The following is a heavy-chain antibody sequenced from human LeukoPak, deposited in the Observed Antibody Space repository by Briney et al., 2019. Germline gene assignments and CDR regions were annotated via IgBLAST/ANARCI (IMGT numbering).Heavy chain of an antibody. CDR3: ARVSRERIQLWPNWFDP. D-gene: IGHD5-18*01. V-gene: IGHV4-61*01. CDR1: GGSISSSSYY. CDR2: IYYSGST. J-gene: IGHJ5*02. Sequence: QLQLQESGPGLVKPSETLSLTCTVSGGSISSSSYYWSWIRQPPGKGLEWIGYIYYSGSTNYNPSLKSRVTISVDTSKNQFFLKLSPVTAADTAVYYCARVSRERIQLWPNWFDPWGQGTLVTVSS.